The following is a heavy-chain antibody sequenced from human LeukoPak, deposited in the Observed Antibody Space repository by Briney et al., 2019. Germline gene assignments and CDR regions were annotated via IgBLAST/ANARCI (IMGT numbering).Heavy chain of an antibody. CDR1: GFTFSGSA. J-gene: IGHJ4*02. D-gene: IGHD5-18*01. CDR2: IRSKANSYAT. V-gene: IGHV3-73*01. CDR3: TRHAPVDTAMVRSRKVDY. Sequence: GGSLRLSCAASGFTFSGSAMHWVRQASGKGLEWVGRIRSKANSYATAYAASVKGRFTISRDDSKNTAYLQMNSLKTEDTAVYYCTRHAPVDTAMVRSRKVDYWGQGTLVTVSS.